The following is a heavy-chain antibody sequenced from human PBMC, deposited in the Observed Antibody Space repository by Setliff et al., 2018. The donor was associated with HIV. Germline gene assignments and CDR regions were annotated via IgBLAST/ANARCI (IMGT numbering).Heavy chain of an antibody. Sequence: ASVKVSCKASGYSFTSYGMNWVRQAPGQGLEWMGWISTNTGNPMYAQGFTGRFVFSLDTSASTAYLQISSLKAEDTAVYYCARERGGVTMIVVVNDAFDIWGQGTMVTVSS. CDR2: ISTNTGNP. CDR3: ARERGGVTMIVVVNDAFDI. V-gene: IGHV7-4-1*02. D-gene: IGHD3-22*01. J-gene: IGHJ3*02. CDR1: GYSFTSYG.